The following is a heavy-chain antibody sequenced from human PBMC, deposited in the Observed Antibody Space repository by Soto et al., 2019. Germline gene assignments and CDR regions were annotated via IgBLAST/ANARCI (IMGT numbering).Heavy chain of an antibody. J-gene: IGHJ4*02. D-gene: IGHD2-15*01. CDR1: GYTFTNSD. V-gene: IGHV1-8*01. Sequence: ASVKVSCKASGYTFTNSDINWVRQAPGQGLEWMGWMNPDSGHAAYAQKFQGRVTLTTSTSTSTVYMEMRILGSEDTAVYYCARRPHCSGGICYYGLDNWGQGTLVTVSS. CDR3: ARRPHCSGGICYYGLDN. CDR2: MNPDSGHA.